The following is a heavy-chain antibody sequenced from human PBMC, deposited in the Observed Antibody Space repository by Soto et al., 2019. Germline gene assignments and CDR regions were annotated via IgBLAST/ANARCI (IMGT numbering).Heavy chain of an antibody. CDR3: ARDKRGIQPAH. CDR1: GFTYSNSR. V-gene: IGHV3-74*01. J-gene: IGHJ4*02. Sequence: EVQLVESGGGLVQPGGSLRLSCAASGFTYSNSRMHWVRQAPEKGLVWVSRINSDGSSTTYADSLKGRFTISRDNAKNTLYLQMNSLRAEDTAVYYCARDKRGIQPAHWGQGTLVTVCS. D-gene: IGHD5-18*01. CDR2: INSDGSST.